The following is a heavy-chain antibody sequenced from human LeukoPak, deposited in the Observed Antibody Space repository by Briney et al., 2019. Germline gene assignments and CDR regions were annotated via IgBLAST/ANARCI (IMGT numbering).Heavy chain of an antibody. Sequence: GGSLRLSCAASGFTSSSYWMHWVRQAPGKGLVWVSRINTDGSSTSYADSVKGRFTISRDNAKNTLYLQMNSLRAEDTAVYYCARDIGEAWFDPWGQGTLVTVSS. CDR3: ARDIGEAWFDP. D-gene: IGHD3-10*01. V-gene: IGHV3-74*01. CDR2: INTDGSST. J-gene: IGHJ5*02. CDR1: GFTSSSYW.